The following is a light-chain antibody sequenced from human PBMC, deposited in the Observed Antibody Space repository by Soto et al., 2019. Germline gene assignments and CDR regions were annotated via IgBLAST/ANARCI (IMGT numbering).Light chain of an antibody. Sequence: DIQLTQSPSTLSASVGDRVTITCRASHSVDTCLAWYQQKPGKAPHLLIYQASSLEAGVPSRFSGSGSVTQFTLTISSLQPDAFATYYCQQYYRYPWTFGQGTKVEIK. CDR3: QQYYRYPWT. CDR1: HSVDTC. J-gene: IGKJ1*01. V-gene: IGKV1-5*03. CDR2: QAS.